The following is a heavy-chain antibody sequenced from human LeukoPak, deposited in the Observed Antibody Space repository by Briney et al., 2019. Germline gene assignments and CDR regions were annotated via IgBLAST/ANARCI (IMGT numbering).Heavy chain of an antibody. CDR2: ISSSGSTI. CDR1: GFTFSDYY. Sequence: PGGSLRLSCAASGFTFSDYYLSWIRQAPGKGLEWVSYISSSGSTIYYADSVKGRFTISRDNAKNSLYLQMNSLRAEDTAVYYCASYLWFGELLVYWGQGTLVTVSS. D-gene: IGHD3-10*01. V-gene: IGHV3-11*01. CDR3: ASYLWFGELLVY. J-gene: IGHJ4*02.